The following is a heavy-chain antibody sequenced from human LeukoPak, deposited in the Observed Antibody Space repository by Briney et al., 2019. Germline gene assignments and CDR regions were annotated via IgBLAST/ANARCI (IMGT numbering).Heavy chain of an antibody. CDR2: ISYDERNK. D-gene: IGHD5-12*01. CDR1: GFTFTSYG. CDR3: AKDYGRYSGYDFFPDY. V-gene: IGHV3-30*18. Sequence: PGGSLRLSCAASGFTFTSYGMHWVRQAPGKGLEWVAVISYDERNKYYADSVKGRFTMSRDNSKNTLYLQLNSLGAEDTAVYFCAKDYGRYSGYDFFPDYWGQGTLVTVS. J-gene: IGHJ4*02.